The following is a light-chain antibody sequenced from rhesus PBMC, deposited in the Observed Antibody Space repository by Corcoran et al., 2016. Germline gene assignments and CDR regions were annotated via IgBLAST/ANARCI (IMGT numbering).Light chain of an antibody. V-gene: IGKV4-1*01. CDR1: QSLLYISNNKNY. Sequence: DIVMTQSPDSLAVSLGERVTINCKSSQSLLYISNNKNYLAWYQQKHGQAPKLLLYWASTRESGVPNRSRGRGSGTDFTLTISGLQAEDVAVYYWQQYYSTPWTFGQGTKVEIK. CDR3: QQYYSTPWT. J-gene: IGKJ1*01. CDR2: WAS.